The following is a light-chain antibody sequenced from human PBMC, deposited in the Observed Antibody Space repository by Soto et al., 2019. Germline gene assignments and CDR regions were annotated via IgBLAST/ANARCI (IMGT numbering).Light chain of an antibody. J-gene: IGLJ1*01. CDR3: SSYTSSSTLV. V-gene: IGLV2-14*01. CDR2: EVS. Sequence: QSALTQPASVSGSPGQSITISCTGTSSDVGGYNYVSWYQHHPGKAPKLMIYEVSNRPSGVSNRFSGSKSGKTASLTISGRQAEDEADYYCSSYTSSSTLVFGTGTKLTVL. CDR1: SSDVGGYNY.